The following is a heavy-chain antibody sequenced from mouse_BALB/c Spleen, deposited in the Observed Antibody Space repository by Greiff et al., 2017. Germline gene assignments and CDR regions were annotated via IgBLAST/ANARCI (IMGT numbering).Heavy chain of an antibody. V-gene: IGHV1-18*01. D-gene: IGHD2-14*01. CDR2: INPYNGGT. J-gene: IGHJ4*01. CDR1: GYSFTGYI. Sequence: EVQRVESGPELVKPGASMKISCKASGYSFTGYIMNWVKQSHGKNLEWIGLINPYNGGTSYNQKFKGKATLTVDKSSSTAYMELLSLTSEDSAVYYCARDYRYDGAYAMDYWGQGTSVTVSS. CDR3: ARDYRYDGAYAMDY.